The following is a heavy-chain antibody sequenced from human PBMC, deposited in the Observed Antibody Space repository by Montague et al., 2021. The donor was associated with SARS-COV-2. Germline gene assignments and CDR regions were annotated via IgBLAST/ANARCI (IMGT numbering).Heavy chain of an antibody. CDR3: AGDGYFDWSSILFLYSSFVDY. CDR2: ISHNGSSK. V-gene: IGHV3-30*04. D-gene: IGHD3-9*01. J-gene: IGHJ4*02. Sequence: SLRLSCAASGFTFNNYAMHWVRQAPGKGLEWVAFISHNGSSKYYADSVKGRFTISRDNSKDTLYLQLNSLGAEDTAVYYCAGDGYFDWSSILFLYSSFVDYWGQGTLVTVSS. CDR1: GFTFNNYA.